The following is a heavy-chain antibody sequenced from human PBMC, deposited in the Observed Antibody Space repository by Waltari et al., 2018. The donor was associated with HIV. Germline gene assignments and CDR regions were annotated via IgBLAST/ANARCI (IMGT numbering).Heavy chain of an antibody. CDR3: ARVLEYYGMDV. CDR1: GFTFSSYS. V-gene: IGHV3-48*02. J-gene: IGHJ6*02. D-gene: IGHD3-16*01. Sequence: EVQLVESGGGLVQPGGSLRLSCAASGFTFSSYSVNWVRQAPGKGLGWISYIEYSSTFKNYADSVRVRFTISRDKAKNSLYLQMNSLRDEDTAVYVCARVLEYYGMDVWGQGTTVAVSS. CDR2: IEYSSTFK.